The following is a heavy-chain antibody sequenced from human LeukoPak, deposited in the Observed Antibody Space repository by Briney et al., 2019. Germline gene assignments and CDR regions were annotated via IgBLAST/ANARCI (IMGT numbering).Heavy chain of an antibody. CDR1: VITFSSFA. D-gene: IGHD6-13*01. V-gene: IGHV3-23*01. Sequence: GDSLRLSYTASVITFSSFATNCVRQAPGKGLERVSTMSGDATTPFYSDSVKCWCTISRDNLTTTLYLHINSLRAEDTAVYYCAKRTSGSIWYSSDSWGQGTLVTVSS. CDR3: AKRTSGSIWYSSDS. J-gene: IGHJ4*02. CDR2: MSGDATTP.